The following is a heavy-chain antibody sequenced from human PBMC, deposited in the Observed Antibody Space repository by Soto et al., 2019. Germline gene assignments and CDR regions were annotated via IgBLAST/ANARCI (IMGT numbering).Heavy chain of an antibody. J-gene: IGHJ4*02. CDR3: ARAVGYWSSTSCSTFDY. Sequence: SETLSLTCTVSGGSISSGGYYWSWIRQHPGKGLEWIGYIYYSGSTYYNPSLKSRVTISVDTSKNQFSLKLSSVTAADTAVYYCARAVGYWSSTSCSTFDYWGQGTLVTVSS. CDR2: IYYSGST. D-gene: IGHD2-2*01. V-gene: IGHV4-31*03. CDR1: GGSISSGGYY.